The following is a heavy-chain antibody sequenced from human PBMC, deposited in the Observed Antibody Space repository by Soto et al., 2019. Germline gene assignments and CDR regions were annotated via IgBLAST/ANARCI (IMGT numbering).Heavy chain of an antibody. CDR3: ARSPNYYYYGFDV. J-gene: IGHJ6*02. Sequence: SETLSLTCNVSGGSVSSGDYFWSWRRQSPGKRLEWIAYIYYSGSTNYNPSLKSRATISVDTSKSQVSLTLTSMTAADAALYYCARSPNYYYYGFDVWGQGTAVTVSS. CDR2: IYYSGST. D-gene: IGHD3-10*01. CDR1: GGSVSSGDYF. V-gene: IGHV4-61*08.